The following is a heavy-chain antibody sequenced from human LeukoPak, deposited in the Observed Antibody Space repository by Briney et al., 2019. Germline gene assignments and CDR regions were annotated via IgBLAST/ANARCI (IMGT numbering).Heavy chain of an antibody. Sequence: SETLSLTCTVSGGSISSYYWSWIRQPAGKGLEWIGHIYTSGSTNYNPSLKSRVTISVDTSKNQFSLKLSSVTAADTAVYYCARIYGRHYGSGSYPDYWGQGTLVTVSS. V-gene: IGHV4-4*07. CDR3: ARIYGRHYGSGSYPDY. CDR2: IYTSGST. D-gene: IGHD3-10*01. CDR1: GGSISSYY. J-gene: IGHJ4*02.